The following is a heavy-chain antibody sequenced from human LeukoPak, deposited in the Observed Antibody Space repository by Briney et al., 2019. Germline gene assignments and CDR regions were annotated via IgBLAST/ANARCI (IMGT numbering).Heavy chain of an antibody. CDR2: IYYSGST. J-gene: IGHJ2*01. V-gene: IGHV4-59*01. CDR3: ARAFDRYSYGYGWYFDL. D-gene: IGHD5-18*01. Sequence: SETLSLTCTVSGGSISSYYWSWIRQPPGKGLEWIGYIYYSGSTNYNPSLKSRVTISVDTSKNQFSLKLSSVTAADTAVYYCARAFDRYSYGYGWYFDLWGRGTLVTVSS. CDR1: GGSISSYY.